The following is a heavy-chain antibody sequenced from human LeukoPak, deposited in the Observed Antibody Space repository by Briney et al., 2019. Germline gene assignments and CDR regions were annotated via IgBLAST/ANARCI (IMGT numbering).Heavy chain of an antibody. D-gene: IGHD5-12*01. CDR2: INPDSGGT. V-gene: IGHV1-2*02. J-gene: IGHJ3*02. Sequence: ASVKVSCKASGYTFTGHYIHWVRQAPGQGLEWMGWINPDSGGTNYAQKFQGRVTMTRDASISTAYMELSRLRSDDTAVYYCANGVGRGYDYSAFDMWGRGTMVTVSS. CDR3: ANGVGRGYDYSAFDM. CDR1: GYTFTGHY.